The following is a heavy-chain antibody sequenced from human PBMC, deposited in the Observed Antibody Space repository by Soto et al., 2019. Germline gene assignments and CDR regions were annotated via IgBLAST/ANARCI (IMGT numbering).Heavy chain of an antibody. CDR3: AAPSAGGYYYGMDV. CDR2: IVVGSGKT. Sequence: QMQLVQSGPEVKKPGTSVKVSCKASGFTFTNSAVQWVRQARGQRLEWIGWIVVGSGKTIYAQKFQERVTITRDMSTSTAYMQRSSLRSEDTAVYYCAAPSAGGYYYGMDVWGQGTTVSVSS. D-gene: IGHD2-15*01. J-gene: IGHJ6*02. V-gene: IGHV1-58*01. CDR1: GFTFTNSA.